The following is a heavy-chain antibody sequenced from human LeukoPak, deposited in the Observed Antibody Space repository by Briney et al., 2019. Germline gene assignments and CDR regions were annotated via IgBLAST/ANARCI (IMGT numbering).Heavy chain of an antibody. D-gene: IGHD1-26*01. CDR1: GFTFSSYS. CDR2: ISSSSSSYI. V-gene: IGHV3-21*01. CDR3: ARGAGGGNYHDAFDI. J-gene: IGHJ3*02. Sequence: PGGSLRLSCAASGFTFSSYSMNWVRQAPGKGLEWVSSISSSSSSYIYYADSVKGRFTISRDNAKNSLYLQMNSLRAEDTAVYYCARGAGGGNYHDAFDIWGQGTMVTVSS.